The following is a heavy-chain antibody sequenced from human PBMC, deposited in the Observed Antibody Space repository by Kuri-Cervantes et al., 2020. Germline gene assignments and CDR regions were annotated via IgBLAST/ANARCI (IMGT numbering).Heavy chain of an antibody. CDR1: GYTFTGYY. D-gene: IGHD3-16*01. J-gene: IGHJ4*02. CDR3: ASPRLGGMTLLDY. CDR2: INPNSGGT. V-gene: IGHV1-2*02. Sequence: ASVKVSCKASGYTFTGYYMHWVRQAPGQGLEWMGWINPNSGGTNYAQKFQGRVTMTSDTSISTAYMELSRLRSDDTAVYYCASPRLGGMTLLDYWDQGTLVTVSS.